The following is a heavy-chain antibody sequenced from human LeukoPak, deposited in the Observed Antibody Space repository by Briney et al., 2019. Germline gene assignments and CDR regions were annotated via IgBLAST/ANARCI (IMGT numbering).Heavy chain of an antibody. V-gene: IGHV3-9*03. Sequence: GGSLRLSCAASGFTFDDYAMHWVRQAPGKGLEWVSGISWNSGSIGYADSVKGRFTISRDNAKNSLYLQTNSLRAEDMALYYCAKDIYYDSSGVFDYWGQGTLVTVSS. CDR1: GFTFDDYA. CDR3: AKDIYYDSSGVFDY. D-gene: IGHD3-22*01. J-gene: IGHJ4*02. CDR2: ISWNSGSI.